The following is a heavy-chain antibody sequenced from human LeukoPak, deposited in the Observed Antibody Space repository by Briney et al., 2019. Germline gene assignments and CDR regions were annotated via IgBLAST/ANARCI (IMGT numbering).Heavy chain of an antibody. CDR1: GGSISNYY. J-gene: IGHJ4*02. CDR2: IYYTGST. D-gene: IGHD3-10*01. Sequence: SETLSLTCTVSGGSISNYYWSWIRQPPGKGLEWIVYIYYTGSTSYNPSLKSRVTISVDTSKNQFSLKLNSVTAADTAVYYCARKCITLVRGVWEEYYFDYWGQGTLVTVSS. V-gene: IGHV4-59*01. CDR3: ARKCITLVRGVWEEYYFDY.